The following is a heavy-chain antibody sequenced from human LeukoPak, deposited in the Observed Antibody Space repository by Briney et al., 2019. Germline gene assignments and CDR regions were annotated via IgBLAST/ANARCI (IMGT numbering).Heavy chain of an antibody. Sequence: PSETLSLTCMVSGGSISSDYWGWFRQPPGKGLEWIGYIYNGGSTKYQPSLKSRVIISLDTSTNQFSLNLISVAAADTAVYYCARAIDGHPFDSWGQGTMVTVSS. D-gene: IGHD5-24*01. CDR2: IYNGGST. CDR1: GGSISSDY. V-gene: IGHV4-59*01. CDR3: ARAIDGHPFDS. J-gene: IGHJ3*02.